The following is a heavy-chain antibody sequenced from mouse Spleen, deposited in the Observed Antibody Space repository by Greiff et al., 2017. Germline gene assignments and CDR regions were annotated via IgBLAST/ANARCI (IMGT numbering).Heavy chain of an antibody. CDR3: ARRGSNWDYAMDY. J-gene: IGHJ4*01. Sequence: VQLQQSGPELVKPGASVKISCKASGYTFTDYYINWVKQRPGQGLEWIGWIFPGSGSTYYNEKFKGKATLTVDKSSSTAYMELHSLTSEDSAVYFCARRGSNWDYAMDYWGQGTSVTVSS. D-gene: IGHD4-1*01. V-gene: IGHV1-75*01. CDR2: IFPGSGST. CDR1: GYTFTDYY.